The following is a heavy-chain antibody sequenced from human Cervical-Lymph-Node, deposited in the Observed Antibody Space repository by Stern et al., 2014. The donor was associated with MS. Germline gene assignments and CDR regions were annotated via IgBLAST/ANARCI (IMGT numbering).Heavy chain of an antibody. CDR3: ARTYTSGWSADY. D-gene: IGHD6-19*01. Sequence: VPLGESGGGLVQPGGSLRLSCAASGFTFSRYSMKWVRQAPGKGLECVSYISSSSSTICYAGSVKGRFTVSRDNARNSVYLQMDSLRAEDTAVYYCARTYTSGWSADYWGQGTLITVSS. V-gene: IGHV3-48*01. J-gene: IGHJ4*02. CDR1: GFTFSRYS. CDR2: ISSSSSTI.